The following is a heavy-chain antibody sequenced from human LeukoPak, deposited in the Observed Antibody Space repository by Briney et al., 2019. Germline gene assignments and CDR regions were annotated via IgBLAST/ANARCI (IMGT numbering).Heavy chain of an antibody. CDR1: GYSISNGYY. J-gene: IGHJ6*03. CDR2: LYHSDSA. CDR3: ARQHDSYYYYYIDV. V-gene: IGHV4-38-2*01. Sequence: SETLSLXCAVSGYSISNGYYWVWIRQPPGRGLEWIGSLYHSDSAYYNTSLRSRVSMSVDTSKNQFSLTLSFVTAADTAVYYCARQHDSYYYYYIDVWGSGTTVTVSS.